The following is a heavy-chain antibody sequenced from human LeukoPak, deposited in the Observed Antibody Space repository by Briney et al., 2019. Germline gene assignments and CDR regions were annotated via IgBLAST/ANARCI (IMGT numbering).Heavy chain of an antibody. CDR2: IYYSGNT. V-gene: IGHV4-59*01. CDR3: ARGREYYYYYMDV. J-gene: IGHJ6*03. CDR1: GGSISNKY. Sequence: PSETLSLTCTVSGGSISNKYWSWIRQPPGKGLEWIGYIYYSGNTNYNPSLKSRVTILVDTSKNQFSLKLSSVTAADTAVYYCARGREYYYYYMDVWGKGTTVTVSS. D-gene: IGHD5-24*01.